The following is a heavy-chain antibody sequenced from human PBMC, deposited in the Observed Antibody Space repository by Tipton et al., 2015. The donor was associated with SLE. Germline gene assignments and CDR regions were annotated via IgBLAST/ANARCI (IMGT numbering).Heavy chain of an antibody. CDR2: LYAPGPS. D-gene: IGHD1-14*01. Sequence: PGLVKPSETLSLTCSVSDDSISTYYWSWIRQPAGKGLEWLGRLYAPGPSTYNPSLKGRVTMSADISKRDFYLTLTSVTASDTAVYYCARERGPALTTATFDGFDFWGQGTMVTVSS. CDR1: DDSISTYY. CDR3: ARERGPALTTATFDGFDF. V-gene: IGHV4-4*07. J-gene: IGHJ3*01.